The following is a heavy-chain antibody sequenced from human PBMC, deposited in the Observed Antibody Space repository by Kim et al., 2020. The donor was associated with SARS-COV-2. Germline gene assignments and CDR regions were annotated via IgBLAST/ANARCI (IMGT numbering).Heavy chain of an antibody. CDR1: GFTFSNYA. CDR3: VAGWVY. J-gene: IGHJ4*02. CDR2: INNSGGTT. D-gene: IGHD1-26*01. Sequence: GGSLRLSCAASGFTFSNYAMNWARQAPGKGLEWVSVINNSGGTTSYADSVKGRFAISRDNSKNTLYLQMNSLRAEDTAVYYCVAGWVYWGQGTLVTVSS. V-gene: IGHV3-23*01.